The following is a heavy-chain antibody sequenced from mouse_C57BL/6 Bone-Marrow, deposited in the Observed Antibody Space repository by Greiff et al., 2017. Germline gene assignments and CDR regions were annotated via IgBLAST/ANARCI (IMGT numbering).Heavy chain of an antibody. CDR1: GFSLSTSGMG. CDR3: ARTDYGSSYWFAY. D-gene: IGHD1-1*01. V-gene: IGHV8-12*01. J-gene: IGHJ3*01. Sequence: QVTLKESGPGILQSSQTLSLTCSFSGFSLSTSGMGVSWIRQPSGKGLEWLAHTYWDDDKRYNPSLKSRLTIAKDTSRNQVFLKITSVDTADTATYYCARTDYGSSYWFAYWGQGTLVTVSA. CDR2: TYWDDDK.